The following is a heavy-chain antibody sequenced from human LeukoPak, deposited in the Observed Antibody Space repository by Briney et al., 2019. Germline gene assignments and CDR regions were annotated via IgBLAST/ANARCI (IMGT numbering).Heavy chain of an antibody. CDR1: GGSISSSSYY. CDR2: VYSSGTT. V-gene: IGHV4-39*07. CDR3: ARGYKPASGKDGAFDI. J-gene: IGHJ3*02. D-gene: IGHD6-13*01. Sequence: PSETLSLTCTVSGGSISSSSYYWGWIRQPAGKGLEWIGRVYSSGTTDYNPSLKSRVSMSVDTSSNQFSLRLSSMTAADTALYYCARGYKPASGKDGAFDIWGQGTMVTVSS.